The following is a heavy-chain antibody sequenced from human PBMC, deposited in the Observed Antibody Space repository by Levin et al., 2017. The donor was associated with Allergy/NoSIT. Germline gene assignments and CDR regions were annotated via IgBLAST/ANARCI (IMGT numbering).Heavy chain of an antibody. Sequence: PGGSLRLSCAASGFTFSSVWMSWIRQTPGKGLEWVANIKPDGSDKNHADFVKGRFTISRDNTKNSLFLQMNSLRVDDTAIYYCSADLGARGTSFDYWGQGTQVTVAS. CDR3: SADLGARGTSFDY. V-gene: IGHV3-7*01. CDR1: GFTFSSVW. D-gene: IGHD6-13*01. J-gene: IGHJ4*02. CDR2: IKPDGSDK.